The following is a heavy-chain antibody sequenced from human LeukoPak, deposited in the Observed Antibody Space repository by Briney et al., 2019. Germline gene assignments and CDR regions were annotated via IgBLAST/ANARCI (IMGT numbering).Heavy chain of an antibody. D-gene: IGHD4/OR15-4a*01. V-gene: IGHV3-23*01. J-gene: IGHJ4*02. CDR1: GFTFSTYA. CDR3: AKARGDYGQPFDY. Sequence: GGSLRLSCAASGFTFSTYAMSWVRQAPGKGLEWVPVISGSGDTAYYVDSVKGRFAISRDNSKNTLSLQMNSLRAEDTAVYYCAKARGDYGQPFDYWAREPWSPSPQ. CDR2: ISGSGDTA.